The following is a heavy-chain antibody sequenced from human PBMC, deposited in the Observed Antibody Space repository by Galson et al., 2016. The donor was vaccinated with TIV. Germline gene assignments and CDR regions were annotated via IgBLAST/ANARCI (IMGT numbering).Heavy chain of an antibody. CDR3: AHRMFNSANCQTCGAMDV. J-gene: IGHJ6*02. V-gene: IGHV2-5*02. CDR2: IYWDDDK. Sequence: PALVKPTQTLTLTCTLSGFSLSTSGVGVGWFRQPPGKAPECLGLIYWDDDKRYSPSLESRLTITKDTSKNQVVLTMTNMDPVDSSTYYFAHRMFNSANCQTCGAMDVWGHWTTVTVSS. CDR1: GFSLSTSGVG. D-gene: IGHD2/OR15-2a*01.